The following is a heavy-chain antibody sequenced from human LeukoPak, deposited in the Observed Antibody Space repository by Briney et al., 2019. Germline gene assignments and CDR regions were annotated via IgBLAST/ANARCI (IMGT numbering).Heavy chain of an antibody. V-gene: IGHV4-59*01. CDR2: FYYTGNT. J-gene: IGHJ6*03. Sequence: AETLSLTCTVSGGSISRYYWSWIRQPPGKGLEWVGFFYYTGNTNYNPSLKSRVTISVDTSTNQFSLKLSSVTAADTAVYYCARVQYAARSYYMDVWGEGTTVTVSS. CDR1: GGSISRYY. CDR3: ARVQYAARSYYMDV. D-gene: IGHD2-15*01.